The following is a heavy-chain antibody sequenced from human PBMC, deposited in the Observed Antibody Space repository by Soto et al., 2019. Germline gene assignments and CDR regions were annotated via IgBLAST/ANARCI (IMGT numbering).Heavy chain of an antibody. J-gene: IGHJ3*02. D-gene: IGHD6-19*01. CDR3: ARHQYSSGIYGAFDI. Sequence: GASLKSSCECSGYIVTSYWIGWVRQMPGKGLEWMGIIYPGDSDTRYSPSFQGQVTISADKSISTAYLQWSSLKASDTAMYYCARHQYSSGIYGAFDIWGQGTMVTVSS. CDR1: GYIVTSYW. V-gene: IGHV5-51*01. CDR2: IYPGDSDT.